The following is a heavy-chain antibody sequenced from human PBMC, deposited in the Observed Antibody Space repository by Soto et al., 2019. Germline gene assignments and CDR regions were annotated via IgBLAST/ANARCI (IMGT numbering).Heavy chain of an antibody. D-gene: IGHD4-17*01. CDR3: ARHDFGDYVYSFDN. J-gene: IGHJ4*02. CDR2: IDARDSQT. Sequence: GESLKISCKGSGYTFTSYWISWVRQMPGKGLEWMGRIDARDSQTNYSPSFQGHVTISADKSFNTVYLQWSSLKASDTAMYYCARHDFGDYVYSFDNWGQGTLVTVSS. CDR1: GYTFTSYW. V-gene: IGHV5-10-1*01.